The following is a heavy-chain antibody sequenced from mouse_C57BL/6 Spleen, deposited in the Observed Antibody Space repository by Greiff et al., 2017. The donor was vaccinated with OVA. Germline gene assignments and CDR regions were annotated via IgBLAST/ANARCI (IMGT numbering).Heavy chain of an antibody. CDR2: ISSGSSTI. CDR3: ANYYGSSYWYFDV. Sequence: EVQLVESGGGLVKPGGSLKLSCAASGFTFSDYGMHWVRQAPEKGLEWVAYISSGSSTIYYADTVKGRFTISRDNAKNTLFLQMTSLRSEDTAMYDCANYYGSSYWYFDVWGTGTTVTVSS. J-gene: IGHJ1*03. CDR1: GFTFSDYG. V-gene: IGHV5-17*01. D-gene: IGHD1-1*01.